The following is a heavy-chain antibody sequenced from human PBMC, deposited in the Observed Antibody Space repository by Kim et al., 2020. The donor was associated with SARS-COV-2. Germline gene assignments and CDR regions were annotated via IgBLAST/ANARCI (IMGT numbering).Heavy chain of an antibody. CDR3: ARVKGDTAMVFGNGMDV. D-gene: IGHD5-18*01. J-gene: IGHJ6*02. CDR2: IIPIFGTA. Sequence: SVKVSCKASGGTFSSYAISWVRQAPGQGLEWMGGIIPIFGTANYAQKFQGRVTITADESTSTAYMELSSLRSEDTAVYYCARVKGDTAMVFGNGMDVWGQGTTVTVSS. V-gene: IGHV1-69*13. CDR1: GGTFSSYA.